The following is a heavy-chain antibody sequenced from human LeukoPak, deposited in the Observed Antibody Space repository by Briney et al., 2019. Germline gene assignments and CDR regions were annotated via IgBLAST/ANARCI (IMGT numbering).Heavy chain of an antibody. D-gene: IGHD3-10*01. CDR1: GDSTRSYY. V-gene: IGHV4-59*01. CDR3: APLGVVGGAYPAY. CDR2: IYYSGNI. Sequence: SETLSLTCSVSGDSTRSYYWSWIRQSPGKGLEWIGYIYYSGNIKYSPSLKSRVTISVDTSKNEVSLMLTSVTAADTAVYYFAPLGVVGGAYPAYWGQGILVTVSS. J-gene: IGHJ4*02.